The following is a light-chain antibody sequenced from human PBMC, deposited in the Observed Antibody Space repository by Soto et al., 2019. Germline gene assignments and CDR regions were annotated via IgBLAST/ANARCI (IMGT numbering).Light chain of an antibody. CDR3: QQSYSTPLT. Sequence: DIPMTQSPLSLSAYVGDRVTITCRARQSISTYLNWYQQKPGKAPKLPIYAASSLQSGVPSRFSGSGSGTAFTLTISSLQPEDFATYYCQQSYSTPLTFGGGTKVEIK. V-gene: IGKV1-39*01. CDR2: AAS. CDR1: QSISTY. J-gene: IGKJ4*01.